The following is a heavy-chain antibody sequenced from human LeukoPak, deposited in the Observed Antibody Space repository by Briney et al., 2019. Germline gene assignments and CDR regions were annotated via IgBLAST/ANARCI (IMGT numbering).Heavy chain of an antibody. CDR1: GDSMTNYY. Sequence: PSETLSLTCTVSGDSMTNYYWSWIRQPPGKGLEWIGYISYSGSTNYIPSLKSRVTISIDTSKNQFSLKLSSVTAADTAVYYCATAPHVNYFDFWGQGALVTVST. J-gene: IGHJ4*02. CDR2: ISYSGST. CDR3: ATAPHVNYFDF. D-gene: IGHD2/OR15-2a*01. V-gene: IGHV4-59*08.